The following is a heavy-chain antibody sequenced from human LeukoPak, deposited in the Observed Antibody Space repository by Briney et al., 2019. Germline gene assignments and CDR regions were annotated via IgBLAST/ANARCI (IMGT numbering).Heavy chain of an antibody. CDR2: ISWNSGSI. J-gene: IGHJ4*02. D-gene: IGHD3-22*01. V-gene: IGHV3-9*01. Sequence: PGRSLRLSCAASGFTFDDYAMHWVRQAPGKGLEWVSGISWNSGSIGYADSVKGRFTISRDNSKNTLYLQMNSLRAEDTAVYYCAKDAGSSGYYYFDYWGQGTLVTVSS. CDR1: GFTFDDYA. CDR3: AKDAGSSGYYYFDY.